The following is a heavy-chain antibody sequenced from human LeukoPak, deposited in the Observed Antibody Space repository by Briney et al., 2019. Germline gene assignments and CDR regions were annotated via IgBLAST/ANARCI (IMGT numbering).Heavy chain of an antibody. CDR2: ISGGST. CDR3: ASDEVDLRDY. CDR1: GFTVSSNE. V-gene: IGHV3-38-3*01. D-gene: IGHD5-12*01. J-gene: IGHJ4*02. Sequence: GGSLRLSCAASGFTVSSNEMSWVRQAPGKGLEWVSSISGGSTYYADSRKGRFTISRDNSKNTLHLQMNSLRSDDTAVYYCASDEVDLRDYWGQGTLVTVSS.